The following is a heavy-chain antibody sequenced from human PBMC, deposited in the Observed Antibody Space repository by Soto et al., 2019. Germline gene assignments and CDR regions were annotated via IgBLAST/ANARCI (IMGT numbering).Heavy chain of an antibody. CDR1: GYTFTSYG. Sequence: ASVNVSCKASGYTFTSYGISWVRQAPGQGLEWMGWISAYNGNANYAQKLQGRVTMTTDESTSTAYMELRSLRSEDTAVYYCARPIRDSSSWLRYYYGMDVWGQGTTVTVSS. CDR3: ARPIRDSSSWLRYYYGMDV. CDR2: ISAYNGNA. D-gene: IGHD6-13*01. J-gene: IGHJ6*02. V-gene: IGHV1-18*01.